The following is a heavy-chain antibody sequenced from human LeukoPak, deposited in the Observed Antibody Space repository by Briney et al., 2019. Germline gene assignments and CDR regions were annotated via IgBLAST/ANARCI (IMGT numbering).Heavy chain of an antibody. V-gene: IGHV4-59*08. CDR1: GGSISSYY. J-gene: IGHJ5*02. Sequence: SETLSLTCTVSGGSISSYYWSWIRQPPGKGLEWIGYIYYSGSTNYNPSLKSRVTISVDTSKEQFSLKLSSVTAADTAVYYCARQDRRQDSSLNWFDPWGQGTLVTVSS. CDR3: ARQDRRQDSSLNWFDP. CDR2: IYYSGST. D-gene: IGHD6-13*01.